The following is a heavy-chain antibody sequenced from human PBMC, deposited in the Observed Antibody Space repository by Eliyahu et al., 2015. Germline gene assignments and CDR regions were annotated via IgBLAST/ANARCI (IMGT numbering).Heavy chain of an antibody. CDR3: ARGNSGTYYYFDY. CDR1: XGSISXGAFY. V-gene: IGHV4-31*11. D-gene: IGHD1-26*01. J-gene: IGHJ4*02. CDR2: IYPSGST. Sequence: QVLLQESGPGLVKPSQTLSLTCAXXXGSISXGAFYWSWIRQHPGKGLEWIGYIYPSGSTYYNPSLKRRVTISLDTSQNRFSLKVSSVTAADTAVYYCARGNSGTYYYFDYWGQGTLVTVSS.